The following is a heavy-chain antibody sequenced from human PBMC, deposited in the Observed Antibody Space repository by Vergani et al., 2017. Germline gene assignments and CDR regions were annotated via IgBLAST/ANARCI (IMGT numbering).Heavy chain of an antibody. CDR1: GYTFTGYY. D-gene: IGHD2-15*01. CDR3: ARGRRCSGGSCSRYYFDY. Sequence: QVQLVQSGAEVKKPGASVKVSCKASGYTFTGYYMHWVRQAPGQGLEWMGWINPNSGGTNYAQKFQGRVTMTRDTSISTAYMELSSLRSEDTAVYYCARGRRCSGGSCSRYYFDYWGQGTLVT. V-gene: IGHV1-2*02. CDR2: INPNSGGT. J-gene: IGHJ4*02.